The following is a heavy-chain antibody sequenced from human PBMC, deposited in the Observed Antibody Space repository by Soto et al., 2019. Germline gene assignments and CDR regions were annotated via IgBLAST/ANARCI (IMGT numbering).Heavy chain of an antibody. V-gene: IGHV4-34*01. J-gene: IGHJ4*02. Sequence: QVQLQQWGAGLLKPSETLSLTCAVYGGSFSGYYWSWIRQPPGKGLEWIVEINHSGSTNYNPSLKSRVTISVDTSKNQFSLKLSSVTAADTAVYYCARGGDYGDKDWGQGTLVTVSS. CDR2: INHSGST. CDR3: ARGGDYGDKD. CDR1: GGSFSGYY. D-gene: IGHD4-17*01.